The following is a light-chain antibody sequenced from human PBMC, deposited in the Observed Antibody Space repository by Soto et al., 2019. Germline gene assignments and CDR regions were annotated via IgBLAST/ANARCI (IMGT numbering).Light chain of an antibody. J-gene: IGKJ1*01. Sequence: EIELTQSPCTLSLSPGERATISCRASQTISNNYLAWYQKRPGQAPRLLIYGVYSRATGIADRFSGSGYGTDFTRTISRLYPDDFAMYYCHKSTAFGQGTRVEI. CDR3: HKSTA. CDR1: QTISNNY. V-gene: IGKV3-20*01. CDR2: GVY.